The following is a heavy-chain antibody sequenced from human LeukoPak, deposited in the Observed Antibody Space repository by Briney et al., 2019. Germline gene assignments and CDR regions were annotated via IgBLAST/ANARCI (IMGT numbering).Heavy chain of an antibody. CDR2: TYYRSKWYN. CDR1: GDSVSSNSAA. J-gene: IGHJ4*02. V-gene: IGHV6-1*01. D-gene: IGHD3-10*01. Sequence: SQTLSLTSAISGDSVSSNSAAWNWIRQSQSRGLEWLGRTYYRSKWYNDYAVSVKSRITINPDTSKNQFSLQLNSVTPEDTAVYYCARAYYYGSGSYYHLNFDYWGQGTLVTVSS. CDR3: ARAYYYGSGSYYHLNFDY.